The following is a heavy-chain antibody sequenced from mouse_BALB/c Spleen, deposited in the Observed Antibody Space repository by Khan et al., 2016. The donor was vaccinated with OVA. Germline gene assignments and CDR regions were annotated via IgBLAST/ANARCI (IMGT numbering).Heavy chain of an antibody. CDR3: ARAGYGGFAY. D-gene: IGHD1-1*02. J-gene: IGHJ3*01. Sequence: EVELVESGGGLVKPGGSLKLSCAASGFTFSDYYMYWVRQTPEKRLEWVATISDGGSYTYYPDSVKGRFTISRAHAKNNLYLQMSSLKSEDTAMYYCARAGYGGFAYWGQGTLVTVSA. CDR2: ISDGGSYT. CDR1: GFTFSDYY. V-gene: IGHV5-4*02.